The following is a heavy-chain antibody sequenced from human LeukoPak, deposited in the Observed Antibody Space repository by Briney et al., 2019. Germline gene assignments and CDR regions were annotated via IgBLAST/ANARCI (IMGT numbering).Heavy chain of an antibody. CDR3: ARGRVLGYCSGGSCYSQLGYYYYYMDV. CDR1: GYTFTSYA. Sequence: ASVKVSCKASGYTFTSYAMNWVRQAPGQGLEWMGWINTNTGNPTYAQGFTGRFVFSLDTSVSTAYLQISSLKAEDTAVYYCARGRVLGYCSGGSCYSQLGYYYYYMDVWGKGTTVTVSS. D-gene: IGHD2-15*01. V-gene: IGHV7-4-1*02. CDR2: INTNTGNP. J-gene: IGHJ6*03.